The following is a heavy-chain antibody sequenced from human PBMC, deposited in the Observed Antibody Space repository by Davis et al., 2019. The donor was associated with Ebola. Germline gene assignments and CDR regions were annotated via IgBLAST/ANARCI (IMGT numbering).Heavy chain of an antibody. CDR2: ISAYNGHT. D-gene: IGHD6-19*01. CDR3: ARGRNGGWDFDY. CDR1: GYTFLDYE. V-gene: IGHV1-18*01. J-gene: IGHJ4*02. Sequence: AASVKVSCKTSGYTFLDYEIDWVRQATGQGLEWMAWISAYNGHTNYAQKFQGRLTLTTDTSTSTVYMELRSLTSDDTAEYYCARGRNGGWDFDYWGQGTRVTVSS.